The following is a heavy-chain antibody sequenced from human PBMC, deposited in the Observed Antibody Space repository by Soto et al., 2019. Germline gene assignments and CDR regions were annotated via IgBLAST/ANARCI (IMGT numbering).Heavy chain of an antibody. Sequence: QVQLVQSGAEVKKPGSSVKVSCKASGGTFSSYTISWVRQAPGQGLEWMGRIIPILGIANYAQKFQGRVTITADKSTGTAYMELISLRSEDTAVYYCAREGYCSGGSCYPPYYYGMDVWGQGTTVTVSS. V-gene: IGHV1-69*08. CDR1: GGTFSSYT. J-gene: IGHJ6*02. D-gene: IGHD2-15*01. CDR3: AREGYCSGGSCYPPYYYGMDV. CDR2: IIPILGIA.